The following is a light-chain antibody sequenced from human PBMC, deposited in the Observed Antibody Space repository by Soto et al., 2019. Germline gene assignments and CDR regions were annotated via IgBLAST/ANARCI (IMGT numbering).Light chain of an antibody. CDR1: QSISSW. CDR2: KAS. Sequence: DIQMTQSPSTLSASVGDRVTIICRASQSISSWLAWYQQKPGKAPKLLIYKASNLESGVPSRFSGSGSGTEFTLTISSLQPDDFATYYCQQYNSSFGQGTRLEIK. V-gene: IGKV1-5*03. J-gene: IGKJ5*01. CDR3: QQYNSS.